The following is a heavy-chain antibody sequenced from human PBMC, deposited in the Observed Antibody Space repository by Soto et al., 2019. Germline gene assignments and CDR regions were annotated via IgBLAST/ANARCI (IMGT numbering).Heavy chain of an antibody. CDR2: INPNSGGT. CDR3: ARGLSTGGEPGSNYFDY. V-gene: IGHV1-2*04. CDR1: GYTFTGYY. D-gene: IGHD2-21*01. Sequence: GASVKVSCKASGYTFTGYYMHWVRQAPGQGLEWMGWINPNSGGTNYAQKFQGWVTMTRDTSISTAYMELSRLRSDDTAVYYCARGLSTGGEPGSNYFDYWGQGTLVTVSS. J-gene: IGHJ4*02.